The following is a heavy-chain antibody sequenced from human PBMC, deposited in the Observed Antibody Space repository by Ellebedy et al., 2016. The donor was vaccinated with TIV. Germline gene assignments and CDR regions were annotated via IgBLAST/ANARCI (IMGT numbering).Heavy chain of an antibody. J-gene: IGHJ5*02. CDR3: ARDPALPRGRVDT. V-gene: IGHV4-39*07. CDR2: IYYSGSA. Sequence: MPSETLSLTCTVSGGSISNSDYYWNWIRQPPGKGLEWIGSIYYSGSAYYNPSLKSRVTVSVDTSKNQFSLNLGSVTAADTAVYYCARDPALPRGRVDTWGQGTLVTVSS. CDR1: GGSISNSDYY.